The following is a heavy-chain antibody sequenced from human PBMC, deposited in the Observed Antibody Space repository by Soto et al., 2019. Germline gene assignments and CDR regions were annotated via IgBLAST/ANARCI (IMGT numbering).Heavy chain of an antibody. J-gene: IGHJ2*01. CDR3: ARDYHCGGDCYSGYFDL. CDR1: GFSISSYY. V-gene: IGHV4-59*01. CDR2: IYYSGST. Sequence: SETLSLTCSVTGFSISSYYWIWFRQPSGKGLEWIGYIYYSGSTNYNPSLKSRVTISVDTSKNQFSLKLSSVTAADTAVYYCARDYHCGGDCYSGYFDLWGRGTRVTVSS. D-gene: IGHD2-21*02.